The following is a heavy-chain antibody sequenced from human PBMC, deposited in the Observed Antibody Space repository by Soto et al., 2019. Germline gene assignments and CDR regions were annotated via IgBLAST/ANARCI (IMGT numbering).Heavy chain of an antibody. V-gene: IGHV1-18*04. CDR1: GYTFTSYG. J-gene: IGHJ6*02. CDR2: ISAYNGNT. D-gene: IGHD3-10*01. CDR3: ARGKMVRGVSYYYYGMDV. Sequence: ASVKVSCKASGYTFTSYGISWVRQAPGQGLEWMGWISAYNGNTNYAQKLQGRVTMTTDTSTSTDYMELRSLRSDDTAVYYCARGKMVRGVSYYYYGMDVWGQGTTVTVSS.